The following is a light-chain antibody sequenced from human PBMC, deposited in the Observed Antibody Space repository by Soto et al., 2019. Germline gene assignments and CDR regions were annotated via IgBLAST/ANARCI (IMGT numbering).Light chain of an antibody. V-gene: IGLV2-8*01. CDR1: SGDVGGYDY. CDR2: EVT. CDR3: SSYAGSDNPYV. Sequence: QSVLTQPASASGSPGQSVTISCTGTSGDVGGYDYVSWYQQHPVKAPKLMIYEVTKRPLGVPDRFSGSKSGNTASLTVSGLQAEDEADYSCSSYAGSDNPYVFGTGTKVTVL. J-gene: IGLJ1*01.